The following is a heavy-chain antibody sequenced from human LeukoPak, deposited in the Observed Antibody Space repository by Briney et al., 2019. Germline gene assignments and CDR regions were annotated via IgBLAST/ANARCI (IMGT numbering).Heavy chain of an antibody. CDR1: GGSLDSSGW. CDR2: ISHTGSN. Sequence: PSETLSLTCAISGGSLDSSGWWSWVRPPPGKGLEWVGEISHTGSNKFNPSLQSRVIISGDMSKNQFSLNLTSVTAADTAVYFCARLGVYNRSPRAFDIWGHGTMVTVSS. V-gene: IGHV4-4*02. D-gene: IGHD1-14*01. J-gene: IGHJ3*02. CDR3: ARLGVYNRSPRAFDI.